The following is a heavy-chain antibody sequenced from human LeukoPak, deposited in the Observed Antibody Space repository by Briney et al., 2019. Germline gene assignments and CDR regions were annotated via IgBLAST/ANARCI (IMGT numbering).Heavy chain of an antibody. CDR1: GFTFSDYY. CDR2: ISSSGSTI. V-gene: IGHV3-11*04. CDR3: ARGPGFGYDSSGYYAFDY. Sequence: PGGSLRLSXAASGFTFSDYYMSWIRQAPGKGLEWVSYISSSGSTIYYADSVKGRFTISRDNAKNSLYLQMNSLRAEDTAVYYCARGPGFGYDSSGYYAFDYWGQGTLVTVSS. D-gene: IGHD3-22*01. J-gene: IGHJ4*02.